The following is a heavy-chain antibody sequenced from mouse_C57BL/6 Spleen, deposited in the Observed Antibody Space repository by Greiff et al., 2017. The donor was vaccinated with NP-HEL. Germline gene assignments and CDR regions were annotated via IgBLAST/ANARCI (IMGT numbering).Heavy chain of an antibody. CDR1: GYTFTSYW. CDR3: AREGLYGLFAY. CDR2: IHPNSGST. V-gene: IGHV1-64*01. J-gene: IGHJ3*01. D-gene: IGHD1-1*02. Sequence: QVQLQQSGAELVKPGASVKLSCKASGYTFTSYWMHWVKQRPGQGLEWIGMIHPNSGSTNYNEKFKSKATLTVYKSSSTAYMQLSSLTSEDSAVYYCAREGLYGLFAYWGQGTLVTVSA.